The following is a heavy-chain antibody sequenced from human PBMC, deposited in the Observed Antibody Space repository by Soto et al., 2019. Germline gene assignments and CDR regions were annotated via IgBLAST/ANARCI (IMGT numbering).Heavy chain of an antibody. Sequence: PGGSLRLSCAASGFTFSSYAMSWVRQAPGKGLGWVSAISGRGGSTYYADSVKCRFTSSRDNSKNTLYLQMNSLRAEYTALYYCAKAGGVYYDLWSGYFPKWFDPWGQGTLVTVSS. CDR3: AKAGGVYYDLWSGYFPKWFDP. D-gene: IGHD3-3*01. CDR2: ISGRGGST. J-gene: IGHJ5*02. V-gene: IGHV3-23*01. CDR1: GFTFSSYA.